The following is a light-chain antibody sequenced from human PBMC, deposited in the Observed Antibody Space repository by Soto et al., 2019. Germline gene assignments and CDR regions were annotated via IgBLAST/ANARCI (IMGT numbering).Light chain of an antibody. CDR1: SANIGAGFD. J-gene: IGLJ1*01. CDR3: QSYDGSLSGYV. V-gene: IGLV1-40*01. Sequence: QPVLTQPPSVSGAPGQRVTISFTGSSANIGAGFDVHWYQQLPGTAPELLIYGNNNRPSGVPDRFSGSKSGTSASLAITGLQAEDEADYYCQSYDGSLSGYVFGTGTKVTVL. CDR2: GNN.